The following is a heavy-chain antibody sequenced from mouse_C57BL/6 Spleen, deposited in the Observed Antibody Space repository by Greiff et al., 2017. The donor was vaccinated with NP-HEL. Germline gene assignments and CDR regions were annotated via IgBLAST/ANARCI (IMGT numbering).Heavy chain of an antibody. CDR2: IYPGDGDT. Sequence: QVQLQQSGPELVKPGASVTISCKASGYAFSSSWMNWVKQRPGTGLEWIGRIYPGDGDTNYNGKFKGKATLTADKSSSTAYMQLSSLTSEDSAVYFCARDYGSLYAMDYWGQGTSVTVSS. CDR1: GYAFSSSW. V-gene: IGHV1-82*01. CDR3: ARDYGSLYAMDY. J-gene: IGHJ4*01. D-gene: IGHD1-1*01.